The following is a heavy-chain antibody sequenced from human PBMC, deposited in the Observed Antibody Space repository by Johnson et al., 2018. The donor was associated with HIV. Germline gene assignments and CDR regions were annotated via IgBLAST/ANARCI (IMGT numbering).Heavy chain of an antibody. CDR2: IRYDGSNK. V-gene: IGHV3-30*02. Sequence: QVQLVESGGGVVQPGGSLRLSCAASGFTFSSYGMHWVRQAPGKGLEWVAFIRYDGSNKYYADSVKGRFTISRDNSKNTLYLQMNSLRAEDTAVYYCARDPLYNIYAFDIWGQGTMVTVSS. J-gene: IGHJ3*02. CDR3: ARDPLYNIYAFDI. CDR1: GFTFSSYG. D-gene: IGHD1-14*01.